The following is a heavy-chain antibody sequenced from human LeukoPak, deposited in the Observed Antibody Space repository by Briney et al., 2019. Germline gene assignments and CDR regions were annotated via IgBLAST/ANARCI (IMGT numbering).Heavy chain of an antibody. J-gene: IGHJ2*01. CDR1: GGSISSYY. D-gene: IGHD3-22*01. Sequence: SETLSLTCTVSGGSISSYYWSWIRQPAGKGLEWIGRIYTSGSTNYNPSLKSRVTMSVDTSKNQFSLKLSSVTAADTAVYYCARGLREVVPYWYFDLWGRGTLVTVSS. V-gene: IGHV4-4*07. CDR3: ARGLREVVPYWYFDL. CDR2: IYTSGST.